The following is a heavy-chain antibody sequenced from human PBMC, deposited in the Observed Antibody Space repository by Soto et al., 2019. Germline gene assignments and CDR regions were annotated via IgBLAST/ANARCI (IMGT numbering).Heavy chain of an antibody. CDR1: GFTFSNAW. J-gene: IGHJ4*02. CDR3: TVSPKYYYDSSGYPILDY. Sequence: PGGSLRLSCAASGFTFSNAWMSWVRQAPGEGLGWVGRIKSKTDGGTTDYAAPVKGRFTISRDDSKNTLYLQMNSLKTEDTAVYYCTVSPKYYYDSSGYPILDYWGQGTLVTVSS. CDR2: IKSKTDGGTT. D-gene: IGHD3-22*01. V-gene: IGHV3-15*01.